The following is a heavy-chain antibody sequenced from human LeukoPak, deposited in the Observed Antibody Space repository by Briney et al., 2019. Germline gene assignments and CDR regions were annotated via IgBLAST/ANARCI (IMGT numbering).Heavy chain of an antibody. CDR1: GFTFSSYA. V-gene: IGHV3-30-3*01. D-gene: IGHD3-3*01. CDR2: ISYDGSNK. J-gene: IGHJ4*02. CDR3: AKDGSYYDFWSGSIGGHFDY. Sequence: GRSLRLSCAASGFTFSSYAMHWVRQAPGKGLEWVAVISYDGSNKYYADSVKGRFTISRDNSKNTLYLQMNSLRAEDTAVYYCAKDGSYYDFWSGSIGGHFDYWGQGTLVTVSS.